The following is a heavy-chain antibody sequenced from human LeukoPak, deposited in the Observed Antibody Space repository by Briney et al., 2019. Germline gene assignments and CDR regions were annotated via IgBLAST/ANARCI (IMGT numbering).Heavy chain of an antibody. CDR1: GGSFSGYY. Sequence: SETLSLTCAVYGGSFSGYYWSWIRQPPGKGLEWIGEINHSGSTNYNPSLKSRVTISVDTSKNQFSLKLSSVTAADTAVYYCAGRLMDTAMVRIDYWGRGTLVTVSS. CDR3: AGRLMDTAMVRIDY. CDR2: INHSGST. J-gene: IGHJ4*02. V-gene: IGHV4-34*01. D-gene: IGHD5-18*01.